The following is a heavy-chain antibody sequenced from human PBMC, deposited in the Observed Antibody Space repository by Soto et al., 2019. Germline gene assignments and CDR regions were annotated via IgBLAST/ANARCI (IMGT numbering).Heavy chain of an antibody. D-gene: IGHD3-10*01. CDR1: GGSISSGDYY. J-gene: IGHJ5*02. Sequence: SETLSLTCTVSGGSISSGDYYWSWIRQPPGKGLEWIGYIYYSGSTYYNPSLKSRVIISVDTSKNQFSLKLNSVTAADTAVYYCARVQDITRCRGVIIPAKWFVPWGQGTLVTVAS. CDR2: IYYSGST. V-gene: IGHV4-30-4*01. CDR3: ARVQDITRCRGVIIPAKWFVP.